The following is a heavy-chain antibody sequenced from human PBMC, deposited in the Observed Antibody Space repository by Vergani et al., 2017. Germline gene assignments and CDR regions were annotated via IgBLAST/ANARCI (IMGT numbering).Heavy chain of an antibody. V-gene: IGHV4-39*02. CDR2: MDYSGST. D-gene: IGHD2-8*01. CDR3: AREGYCTNGVCFTLVDV. J-gene: IGHJ4*02. Sequence: QVQLQESGPGLVKPSETLSLTCTVSGDSVISTDYHWGWIRQPPGKGLEWIGSMDYSGSTSYNPSLESRISISFETPKNQFSLRLTSVTAADTAVYYCAREGYCTNGVCFTLVDVWGQGALVTVSS. CDR1: GDSVISTDYH.